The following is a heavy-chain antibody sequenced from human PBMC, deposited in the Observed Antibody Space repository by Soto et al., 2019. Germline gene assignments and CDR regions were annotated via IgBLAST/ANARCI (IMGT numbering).Heavy chain of an antibody. J-gene: IGHJ5*02. CDR1: GDSIGSGDYY. V-gene: IGHV4-30-4*01. Sequence: QVQLQESGPRLVKPSQALSLTCTVSGDSIGSGDYYWTWIRQPPGKGLEWIGYLYYIGTTFYNPSLESRANISEDTSKNPFSLRATSVTAADTAVYYCARGSTYYGFVTWGQGTLLTVSS. CDR2: LYYIGTT. CDR3: ARGSTYYGFVT. D-gene: IGHD3-10*01.